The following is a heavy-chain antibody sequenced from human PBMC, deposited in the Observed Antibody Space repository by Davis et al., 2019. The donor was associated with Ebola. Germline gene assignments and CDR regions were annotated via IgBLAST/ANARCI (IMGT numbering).Heavy chain of an antibody. CDR2: IDTSGNV. V-gene: IGHV3-69-1*01. J-gene: IGHJ4*02. D-gene: IGHD3-16*01. CDR1: GFTFRLYE. CDR3: ARDYAQIRSDY. Sequence: GESLKISCATSGFTFRLYEMNWVRQAPGKGLEWISSIDTSGNVNYADSVKGRFTISRDNARNSLYLQMNGLRAEDTAVYYCARDYAQIRSDYWGQGTLVTVSS.